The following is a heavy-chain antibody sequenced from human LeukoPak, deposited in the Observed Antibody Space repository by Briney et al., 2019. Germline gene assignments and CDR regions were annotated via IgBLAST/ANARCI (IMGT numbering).Heavy chain of an antibody. CDR3: ARESAGGKVDY. Sequence: GGSLRLSCAASGFTLSSYWMNWVRQAPGKGLVWVSRIDGDGSNTKYVESVKDRFTISRDNAKNTLHLQMNSLRAEDTAVYYCARESAGGKVDYWGQGTLVTVSS. CDR1: GFTLSSYW. CDR2: IDGDGSNT. D-gene: IGHD4-23*01. J-gene: IGHJ4*02. V-gene: IGHV3-74*03.